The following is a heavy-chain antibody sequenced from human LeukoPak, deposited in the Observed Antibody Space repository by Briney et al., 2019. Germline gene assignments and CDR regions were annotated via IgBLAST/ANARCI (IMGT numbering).Heavy chain of an antibody. CDR2: IYHSGTT. Sequence: AETLSLTCAVYGESLSGYFWTWIRQPPGRGLEWIGEIYHSGTTKYNPSLKSRVNISVDTSKNQCSLKLSSVAAADTAVYYCARTDVGHSAYDDWGQGTLVTVSS. CDR3: ARTDVGHSAYDD. D-gene: IGHD5-12*01. CDR1: GESLSGYF. V-gene: IGHV4-34*01. J-gene: IGHJ4*02.